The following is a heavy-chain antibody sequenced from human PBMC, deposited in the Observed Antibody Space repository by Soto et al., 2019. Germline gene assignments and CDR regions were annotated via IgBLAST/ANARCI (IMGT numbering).Heavy chain of an antibody. J-gene: IGHJ4*02. CDR2: IYYSGST. D-gene: IGHD6-13*01. Sequence: PSETLSLTCTVSGGSISSYYWSWIRQPPGKGLEWIGYIYYSGSTNYNPSLKSRVTISVDTSKNQFSLKLSSVTAADTAVYYCARGFIAAAGVAFDYWGQGTLVTVSS. CDR3: ARGFIAAAGVAFDY. CDR1: GGSISSYY. V-gene: IGHV4-59*01.